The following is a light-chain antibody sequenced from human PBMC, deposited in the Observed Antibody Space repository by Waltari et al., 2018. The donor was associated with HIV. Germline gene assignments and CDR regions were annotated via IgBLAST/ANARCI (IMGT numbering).Light chain of an antibody. V-gene: IGKV4-1*01. CDR3: QQYYNTPWT. J-gene: IGKJ1*01. CDR1: QTVLSDSTHKNY. Sequence: DIILTQSPDTLAVSLGDRATIHCRSSQTVLSDSTHKNYLSWYPQKPGQPPKLLLYWASSRESGFPARFSGSGSATDFTLTITDFQAEDAAIYFCQQYYNTPWTFGQGTRADIK. CDR2: WAS.